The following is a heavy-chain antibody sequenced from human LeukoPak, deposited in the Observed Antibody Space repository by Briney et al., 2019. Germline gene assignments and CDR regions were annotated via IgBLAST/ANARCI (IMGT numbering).Heavy chain of an antibody. CDR2: VYTSGST. CDR3: ARYYYDLDYYYGMDV. CDR1: GGSISSGSYY. V-gene: IGHV4-61*02. Sequence: TLSLTCTVSGGSISSGSYYWSWIRQPAGKGLEWIGRVYTSGSTNYNPSLNSRVTISVDTSKNHFSLKLSSVTAADTAVYYCARYYYDLDYYYGMDVWGQGTTVTVSS. D-gene: IGHD3-3*01. J-gene: IGHJ6*02.